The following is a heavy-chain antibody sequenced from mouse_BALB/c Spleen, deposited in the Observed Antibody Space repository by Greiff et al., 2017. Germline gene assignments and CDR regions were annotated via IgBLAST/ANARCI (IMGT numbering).Heavy chain of an antibody. CDR2: IDPANGNT. CDR1: GFNIKDTY. CDR3: ARWYDGLDY. J-gene: IGHJ2*01. Sequence: EVKLVESGAELVKPGASVKLSCTASGFNIKDTYMHWVKQRPEQGLEWIGRIDPANGNTKYDPKFQGKATITADTSSNTAYLQLSSLTSEDTAVYYCARWYDGLDYWGQGTTLTVSS. D-gene: IGHD2-14*01. V-gene: IGHV14-3*02.